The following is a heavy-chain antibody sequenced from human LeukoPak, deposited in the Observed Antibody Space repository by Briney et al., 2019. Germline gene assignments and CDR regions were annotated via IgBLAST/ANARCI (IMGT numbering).Heavy chain of an antibody. Sequence: GGSLRLSCAASGVTFSSYAMHWVRQAPGKGLEWVAVISYDGSNKYYADSVKGRFTISRDNSKNTLYLQMNSLRAEDTAVYYCARPSLVVPAAMSAPSRYWGQGTLVTVSS. J-gene: IGHJ4*02. V-gene: IGHV3-30*04. CDR2: ISYDGSNK. D-gene: IGHD2-2*01. CDR3: ARPSLVVPAAMSAPSRY. CDR1: GVTFSSYA.